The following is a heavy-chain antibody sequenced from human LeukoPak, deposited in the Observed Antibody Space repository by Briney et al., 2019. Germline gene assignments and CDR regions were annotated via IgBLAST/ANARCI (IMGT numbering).Heavy chain of an antibody. CDR1: GGTFSSYA. D-gene: IGHD1-26*01. J-gene: IGHJ6*03. V-gene: IGHV1-69*05. CDR2: IIPIFGTA. Sequence: ASVKVSCKASGGTFSSYAISWVRQAPGQGLEWMEGIIPIFGTANYAQKFQGRVTITTDESTSTAYMELSSLRSEDTAVYYCARSPSGSDYYYYYYMDVWGKGTTVTVSS. CDR3: ARSPSGSDYYYYYYMDV.